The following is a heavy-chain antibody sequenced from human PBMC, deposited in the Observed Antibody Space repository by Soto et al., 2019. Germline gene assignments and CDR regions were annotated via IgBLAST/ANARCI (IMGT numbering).Heavy chain of an antibody. CDR1: GGTFSSYA. CDR3: ATYYYDSSGYHQIDY. D-gene: IGHD3-22*01. Sequence: QVQLVQSGAEVKKPGSSVKVSCTASGGTFSSYAISWVRQAPGQGLEWMGGIIPIFGTANYAQKFQGRVTITADESTSTAYMELSSLRSEDTAVYYCATYYYDSSGYHQIDYWGQGTLVTVSS. V-gene: IGHV1-69*01. J-gene: IGHJ4*02. CDR2: IIPIFGTA.